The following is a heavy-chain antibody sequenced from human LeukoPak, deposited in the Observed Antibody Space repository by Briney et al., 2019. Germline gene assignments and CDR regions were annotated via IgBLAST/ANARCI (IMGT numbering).Heavy chain of an antibody. CDR3: ARGYYSNYNRLDY. Sequence: SVKVSCKASGGTFSSYAISWVRQAPGQGLEWMGGIIPIFGTANYAQKFQGRVTITTDESTSTAYMELSSLRSEDTAVYYCARGYYSNYNRLDYWGQGTLVTVSS. D-gene: IGHD4-11*01. J-gene: IGHJ4*02. CDR1: GGTFSSYA. CDR2: IIPIFGTA. V-gene: IGHV1-69*05.